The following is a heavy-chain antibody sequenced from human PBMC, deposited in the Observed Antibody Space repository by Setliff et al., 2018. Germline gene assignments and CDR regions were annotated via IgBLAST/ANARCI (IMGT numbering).Heavy chain of an antibody. CDR1: GGSFSSYY. Sequence: PSETLSLTCAVYGGSFSSYYWNWIRQPPGKGLEWIGEIHHSGSTKYNPSLKSRVTISVDTSKNQLSLRLSSVTAADTAVYYCARLRKAVDGINFPRYMDVWGKGTTVTVSS. J-gene: IGHJ6*04. D-gene: IGHD6-19*01. V-gene: IGHV4-34*01. CDR3: ARLRKAVDGINFPRYMDV. CDR2: IHHSGST.